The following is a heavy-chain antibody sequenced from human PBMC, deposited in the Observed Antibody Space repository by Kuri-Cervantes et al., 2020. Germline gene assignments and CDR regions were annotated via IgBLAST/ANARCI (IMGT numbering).Heavy chain of an antibody. V-gene: IGHV4-38-2*01. CDR1: GYSISSGYY. J-gene: IGHJ6*02. D-gene: IGHD5-12*01. CDR3: ARVAIRVATTKPRRYGMDV. CDR2: IYHSGST. Sequence: GSLRLSCAVSGYSISSGYYWGWIRQPPGKGLEWIGSIYHSGSTYYNPSLKSRVTISVDTPKNQFSLKLSSVTAADTAVYYCARVAIRVATTKPRRYGMDVWGQGTTVTVSS.